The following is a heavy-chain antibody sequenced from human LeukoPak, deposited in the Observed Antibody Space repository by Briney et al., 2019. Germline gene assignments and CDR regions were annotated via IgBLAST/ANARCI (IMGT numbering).Heavy chain of an antibody. J-gene: IGHJ3*02. Sequence: PGGSLRLSCAASGFTFSSYEMNWVRQAPGKGLEWVSYISSGGSTMYYADSVKGRFTISRDNAKNSLYLQMNSLRAEDTAVYYCARDGELLDAFDIWGQGTMVTASS. CDR1: GFTFSSYE. V-gene: IGHV3-48*03. CDR3: ARDGELLDAFDI. D-gene: IGHD2-21*02. CDR2: ISSGGSTM.